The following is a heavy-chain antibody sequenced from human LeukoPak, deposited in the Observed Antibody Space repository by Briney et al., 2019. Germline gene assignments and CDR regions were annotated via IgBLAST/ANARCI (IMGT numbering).Heavy chain of an antibody. CDR2: ISAYNGNT. D-gene: IGHD3-22*01. J-gene: IGHJ4*02. V-gene: IGHV1-18*01. CDR1: GYTFTSYG. Sequence: ASVKVSCKASGYTFTSYGIGWVRQAPGQGLEWMGWISAYNGNTSYAQKLQGRVTMTTDASTSTAYMELRSLRSDDTAVYYCARADYYDRQLDYWGQGTLVTVSS. CDR3: ARADYYDRQLDY.